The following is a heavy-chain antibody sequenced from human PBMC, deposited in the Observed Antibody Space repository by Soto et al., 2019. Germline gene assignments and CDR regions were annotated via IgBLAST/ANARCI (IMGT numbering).Heavy chain of an antibody. D-gene: IGHD2-2*02. CDR1: GFTFSSYS. CDR3: ARGTPAEYYCSSTSCYTAPGVDP. J-gene: IGHJ5*02. CDR2: ISSSSSYI. Sequence: AGGSLRLSCAASGFTFSSYSMNWVRQAPGKGLEWVSSISSSSSYIYYADSVKGRFAISRDNAKNSLYLQMNSLRAEDTAVYYCARGTPAEYYCSSTSCYTAPGVDPWGQGTLVTVSS. V-gene: IGHV3-21*01.